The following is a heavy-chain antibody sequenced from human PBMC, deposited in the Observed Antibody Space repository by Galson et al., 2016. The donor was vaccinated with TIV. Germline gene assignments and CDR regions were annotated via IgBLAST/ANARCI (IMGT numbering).Heavy chain of an antibody. V-gene: IGHV1-69*13. CDR2: IIAIFGTT. D-gene: IGHD5-24*01. CDR1: GGILRSYA. CDR3: ARVDGYNPGPLSS. Sequence: SVKVSCKASGGILRSYAISWVRQAPGQGLEWMGRIIAIFGTTNYAQNFQGRVTITADESTTTVYMELSSLTSEDTAVYYCARVDGYNPGPLSSWGQGTTVIVSS. J-gene: IGHJ6*02.